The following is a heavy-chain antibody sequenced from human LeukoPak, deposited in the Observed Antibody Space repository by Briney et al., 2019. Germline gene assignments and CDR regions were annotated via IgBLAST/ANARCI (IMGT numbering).Heavy chain of an antibody. J-gene: IGHJ6*04. D-gene: IGHD3-16*01. CDR3: AKQGQSFGGMDV. V-gene: IGHV5-51*01. CDR2: IYPGTSYT. Sequence: GESLEISCKGSGYNFTSYWIDWVRQMPGKGLEWMGVIYPGTSYTTYSASFQGQVTISADKSICTAYLQWSSLKASDTAMYYCAKQGQSFGGMDVWGEGTTVTVSS. CDR1: GYNFTSYW.